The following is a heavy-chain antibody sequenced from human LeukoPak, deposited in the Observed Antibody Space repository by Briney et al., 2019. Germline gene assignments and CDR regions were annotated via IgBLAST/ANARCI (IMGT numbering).Heavy chain of an antibody. CDR3: ARDVHGDYGSGWFDP. CDR2: IMPLFGTA. CDR1: GGTFNNSA. D-gene: IGHD4-17*01. V-gene: IGHV1-69*05. Sequence: SVKVSCKTSGGTFNNSAISWVRQAPGQGLEWLGGIMPLFGTAGYAQKFQGRVTITKDESTRTVFLELTSLTSDDTAVYYCARDVHGDYGSGWFDPWGQGTLVSVSS. J-gene: IGHJ5*02.